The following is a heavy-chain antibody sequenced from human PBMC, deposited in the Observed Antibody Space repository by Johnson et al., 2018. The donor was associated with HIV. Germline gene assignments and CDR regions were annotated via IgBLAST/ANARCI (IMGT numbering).Heavy chain of an antibody. CDR3: AIDAYYGSGSYSQRNTFDV. CDR2: ISYDGSNK. J-gene: IGHJ3*01. CDR1: GFTFSNYA. V-gene: IGHV3-30*04. D-gene: IGHD3-10*01. Sequence: VQLVESGGGVVQPGRSLRLSCAASGFTFSNYAMYWVRQAPGKGLEWVAAISYDGSNKYYADSVKGRFTVSRDNSKNTLYLQMNSLRPEDTAVYYCAIDAYYGSGSYSQRNTFDVWGQGTMVAVSS.